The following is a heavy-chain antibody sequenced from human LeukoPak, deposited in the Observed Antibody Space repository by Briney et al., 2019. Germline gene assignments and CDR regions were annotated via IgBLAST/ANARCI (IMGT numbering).Heavy chain of an antibody. CDR2: ISVTDGST. J-gene: IGHJ4*02. CDR1: GFTFSKYA. Sequence: PGGSLRLSCAASGFTFSKYAMTWVRQAPGKGLEWASGISVTDGSTNYADSVKGRFTISRDNSKNTLYLQMNSLRAEDTAVYYCARGGSYFDISGYYFYWGQGTLVTVSS. CDR3: ARGGSYFDISGYYFY. V-gene: IGHV3-23*01. D-gene: IGHD3-22*01.